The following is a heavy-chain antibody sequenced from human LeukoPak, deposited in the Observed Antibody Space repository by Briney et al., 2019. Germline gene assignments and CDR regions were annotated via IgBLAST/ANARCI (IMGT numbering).Heavy chain of an antibody. Sequence: GGSLRLSCAASGFTFDDYGMSWVRQAPGKGLEWVSGINWNGGITGYADSAKGRFTISRDNAKNSLYLQMNSLRAEDTALYHYARDFVGYCSGGSCYHLAFDIWGQGTMVTVSS. D-gene: IGHD2-15*01. J-gene: IGHJ3*02. CDR2: INWNGGIT. CDR1: GFTFDDYG. V-gene: IGHV3-20*01. CDR3: ARDFVGYCSGGSCYHLAFDI.